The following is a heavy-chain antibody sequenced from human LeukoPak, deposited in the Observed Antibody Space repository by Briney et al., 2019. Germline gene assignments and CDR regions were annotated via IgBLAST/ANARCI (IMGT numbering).Heavy chain of an antibody. Sequence: GGSLRLSCATSGFTFSTSGMHWVRQAPGKGLEWVAVMWYDENKKYYADSVKGRFTISGDSSKNTLYLQMNSLRAEDTAVYYCAKEMATIGYWYFDLWGRGTLVTVSS. CDR3: AKEMATIGYWYFDL. CDR2: MWYDENKK. CDR1: GFTFSTSG. J-gene: IGHJ2*01. V-gene: IGHV3-30*02. D-gene: IGHD5-24*01.